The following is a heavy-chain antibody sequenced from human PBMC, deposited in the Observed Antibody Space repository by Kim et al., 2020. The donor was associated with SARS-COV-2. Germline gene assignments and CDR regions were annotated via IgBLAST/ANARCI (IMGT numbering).Heavy chain of an antibody. Sequence: GGSLRLSCAASGFTFSSYGMHWVRQAPGKGLEWVAVISYDGSNKYYADSVKGRFTISRDNSKNTLYLQMNSLRAEDTAVYYCAKDPYYYGAGSSYYYMDVWGKGTTVTVSS. D-gene: IGHD3-10*01. CDR1: GFTFSSYG. V-gene: IGHV3-30*18. CDR2: ISYDGSNK. J-gene: IGHJ6*03. CDR3: AKDPYYYGAGSSYYYMDV.